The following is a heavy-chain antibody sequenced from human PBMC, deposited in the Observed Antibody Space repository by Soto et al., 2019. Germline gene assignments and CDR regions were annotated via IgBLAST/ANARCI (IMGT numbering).Heavy chain of an antibody. CDR1: GYTFSDYY. Sequence: QVQLVQSGAEVQKPGASVKVSCKASGYTFSDYYLHWVRQAPGQALEWVGWMHPNNGGTNYAQKFRGRGTMTRDTSITTAFMELSSLSADDTAVEYCLRGSPDPCLVEGAVPSGPDFWGQGTLVTVSS. J-gene: IGHJ4*02. CDR2: MHPNNGGT. D-gene: IGHD2-15*01. CDR3: LRGSPDPCLVEGAVPSGPDF. V-gene: IGHV1-2*02.